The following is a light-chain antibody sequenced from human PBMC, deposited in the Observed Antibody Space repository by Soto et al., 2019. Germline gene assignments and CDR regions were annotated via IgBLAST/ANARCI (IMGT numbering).Light chain of an antibody. V-gene: IGLV2-14*01. Sequence: QSALTQPASVSGSPGQSITISCTCTSSDVGGYNYVSWYQQHPGKAPKLMIYDVTNRPSGVSNRCSGSKSGNTASLTISGLQAEDEADYYCSSYTSSSTPLVFGGRTKLTVL. J-gene: IGLJ3*02. CDR2: DVT. CDR3: SSYTSSSTPLV. CDR1: SSDVGGYNY.